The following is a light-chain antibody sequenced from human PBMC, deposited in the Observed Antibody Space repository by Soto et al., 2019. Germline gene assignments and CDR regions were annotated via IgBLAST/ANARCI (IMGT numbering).Light chain of an antibody. CDR1: SSDIGRYNY. CDR2: EVN. Sequence: HSVLTQPASVSGSPGQSITISCTGTSSDIGRYNYVSWFQQHPGKVPKLVIFEVNYRPSGVSDRFSGSKSGNTASLTVSGLQAEDEADYYCLSYAGNHIYVFGSGTKV. CDR3: LSYAGNHIYV. J-gene: IGLJ1*01. V-gene: IGLV2-8*01.